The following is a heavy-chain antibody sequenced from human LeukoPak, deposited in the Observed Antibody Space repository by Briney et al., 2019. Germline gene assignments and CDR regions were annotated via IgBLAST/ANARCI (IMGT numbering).Heavy chain of an antibody. D-gene: IGHD3-10*01. CDR1: GDSISTSNSY. J-gene: IGHJ3*02. Sequence: SETLSLTCTVSGDSISTSNSYWGWIRQPPGKGLEWIGSIYYSGNTYYNPSLKSRVTISVDTSKNQFSLKLSSVTAADTAVYYCARFRGDAFDIWGQGTMVTVSS. CDR3: ARFRGDAFDI. V-gene: IGHV4-39*07. CDR2: IYYSGNT.